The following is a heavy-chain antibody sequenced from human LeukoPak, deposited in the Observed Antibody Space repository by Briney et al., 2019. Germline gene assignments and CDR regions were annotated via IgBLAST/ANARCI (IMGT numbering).Heavy chain of an antibody. J-gene: IGHJ3*02. CDR3: AGHLSSSHGDAFDI. Sequence: GGSLRLSCEASGFTFSTFAMIWVRQPPGKGLEWVSSIFPSGGEIHYADSVRGRFTISRDNPKSTLSLQMSSLRAEDTAIYYCAGHLSSSHGDAFDIWGQGTMVTVSS. CDR1: GFTFSTFA. V-gene: IGHV3-23*01. D-gene: IGHD6-13*01. CDR2: IFPSGGEI.